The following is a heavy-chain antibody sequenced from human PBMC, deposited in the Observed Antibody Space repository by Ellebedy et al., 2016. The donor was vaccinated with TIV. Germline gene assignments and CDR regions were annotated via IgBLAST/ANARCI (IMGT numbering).Heavy chain of an antibody. Sequence: GESLKISCAASGFTFSSYGMHWVRQAPGKGLEWVAVIWYDGSNKYYADSVKGRFTISRDNSKNTLYLQMNSLRAEDTAVYYCARGGYGDYVWELDYWGQGTLVTVS. CDR3: ARGGYGDYVWELDY. D-gene: IGHD4-17*01. J-gene: IGHJ4*02. CDR1: GFTFSSYG. V-gene: IGHV3-33*08. CDR2: IWYDGSNK.